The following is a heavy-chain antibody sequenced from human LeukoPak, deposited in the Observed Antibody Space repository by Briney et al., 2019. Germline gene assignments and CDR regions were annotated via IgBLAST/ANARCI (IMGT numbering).Heavy chain of an antibody. D-gene: IGHD3-3*01. CDR1: GGSISSYY. CDR3: ARIWGTTQRFLEWFPDWYFDL. J-gene: IGHJ2*01. CDR2: IYTSGST. Sequence: PSETLSLTCTVSGGSISSYYWSWIRQPAGKGLEWIGRIYTSGSTNYNPSLKSRVTMSVDTSKNQFSLKLSSVTAADTAVYYCARIWGTTQRFLEWFPDWYFDLWGRGTLVTVSS. V-gene: IGHV4-4*07.